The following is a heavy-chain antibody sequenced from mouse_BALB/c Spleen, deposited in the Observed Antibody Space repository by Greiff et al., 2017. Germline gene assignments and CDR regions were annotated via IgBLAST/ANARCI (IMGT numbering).Heavy chain of an antibody. J-gene: IGHJ1*01. Sequence: QVQLKQSGPQLVRPGASVKISCKASGYSFTSYWMHWVKQRPGQGLEWIGMIDPSDSETRLNQKFKDKATLTVDKSSSTAYMQLSSPTSEDSAVYYCARSGGLWQHFDVWGAGTTVTVSS. CDR1: GYSFTSYW. CDR3: ARSGGLWQHFDV. V-gene: IGHV1S126*01. D-gene: IGHD1-1*02. CDR2: IDPSDSET.